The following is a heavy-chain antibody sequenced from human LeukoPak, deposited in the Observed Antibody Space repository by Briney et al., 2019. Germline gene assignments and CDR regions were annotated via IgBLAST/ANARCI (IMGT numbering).Heavy chain of an antibody. V-gene: IGHV1-2*02. J-gene: IGHJ5*02. CDR1: GYTFTGYY. CDR2: INPNSGGT. D-gene: IGHD6-19*01. CDR3: AREGIAVAGSRWFDP. Sequence: VSCKASGYTFTGYYMHWVRQAPGQGLEWMGWINPNSGGTNYAQKFQGRVTMTRDTPISTAYMELSRLRSDDTAVYYCAREGIAVAGSRWFDPWGQGTLVTVSS.